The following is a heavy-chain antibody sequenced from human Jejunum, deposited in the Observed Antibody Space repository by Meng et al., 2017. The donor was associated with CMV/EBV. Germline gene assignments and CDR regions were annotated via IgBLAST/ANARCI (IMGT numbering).Heavy chain of an antibody. J-gene: IGHJ4*02. CDR2: TNPNNGGT. Sequence: SCTGFYVTRGRQPPGQGLEWMGWTNPNNGGTNYAQKFQGRITMTSDTSTSTAYMGLSRLTSDDTDVYYCTRDLYCGGNCYSVVDYWGQGTLVTVSS. CDR3: TRDLYCGGNCYSVVDY. V-gene: IGHV1-2*02. CDR1: SCTGFY. D-gene: IGHD2-21*01.